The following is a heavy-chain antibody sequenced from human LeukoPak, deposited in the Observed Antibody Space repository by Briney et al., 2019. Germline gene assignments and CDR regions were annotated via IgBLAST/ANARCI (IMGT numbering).Heavy chain of an antibody. CDR1: AGSISSGGYS. D-gene: IGHD6-13*01. Sequence: SETLSLTCAVSAGSISSGGYSWSWIRQPPGKGLEWIGYIYHSGSTYYNPSLKNRVTISVDRSKNQLSLKLSSVTAADTAVYYCARVGSSWYFDYWGQGTLVTVSS. J-gene: IGHJ4*02. CDR3: ARVGSSWYFDY. CDR2: IYHSGST. V-gene: IGHV4-30-2*01.